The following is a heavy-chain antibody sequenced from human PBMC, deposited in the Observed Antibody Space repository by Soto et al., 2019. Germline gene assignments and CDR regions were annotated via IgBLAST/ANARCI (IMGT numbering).Heavy chain of an antibody. D-gene: IGHD5-18*01. CDR3: ARGGRSGYSYGWDYFDY. CDR1: GFTFSSYE. CDR2: ISSSGSTI. J-gene: IGHJ4*02. V-gene: IGHV3-48*03. Sequence: EVQLVESGGGLVQPGGSLRLSCAASGFTFSSYEMNWVRQAPGKGLEWVSYISSSGSTIYYADSVKGRFTISRDNAKNSLYRQMNSLRAEYTAVYYCARGGRSGYSYGWDYFDYWGQGTLVTVSS.